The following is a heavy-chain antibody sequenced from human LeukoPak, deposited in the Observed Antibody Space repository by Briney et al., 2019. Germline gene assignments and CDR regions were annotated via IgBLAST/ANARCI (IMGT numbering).Heavy chain of an antibody. Sequence: RPSETLSLTCTVSGGPISSYFWSWIRQPPGKGLEWIGYIYHSGSTNYNPSLKSRVTISVDTSKNQFSLTLSSVTAADTAVYYCARVVLGYSYGPLDYWGQGTLVTVSS. V-gene: IGHV4-59*01. CDR3: ARVVLGYSYGPLDY. CDR1: GGPISSYF. J-gene: IGHJ4*02. D-gene: IGHD5-18*01. CDR2: IYHSGST.